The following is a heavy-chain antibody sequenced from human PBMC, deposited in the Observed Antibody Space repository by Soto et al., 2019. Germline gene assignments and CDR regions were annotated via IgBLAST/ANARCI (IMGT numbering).Heavy chain of an antibody. J-gene: IGHJ4*02. D-gene: IGHD4-17*01. CDR3: ARTLYGDNVDY. CDR2: MNPNSGNT. Sequence: QVQLVQSGAEVKKPGASVKVSCKASGYTFTSYDINWVRQATGQGLEWMGWMNPNSGNTGYAQKFQGRVARTRNTSTSTAYMELSSLRSEHTAVYYWARTLYGDNVDYWGQGTLVTVSS. V-gene: IGHV1-8*01. CDR1: GYTFTSYD.